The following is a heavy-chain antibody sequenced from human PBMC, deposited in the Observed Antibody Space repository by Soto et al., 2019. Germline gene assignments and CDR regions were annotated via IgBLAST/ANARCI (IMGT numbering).Heavy chain of an antibody. CDR1: GFTFSSYA. CDR2: ISGSGGST. V-gene: IGHV3-23*01. CDR3: ASPSSMAARTHFDS. J-gene: IGHJ4*02. Sequence: EVQLLESGGGLVQPGGSLRLSCAASGFTFSSYAMSWVRQAPGKGLEWVSAISGSGGSTYYADSVKGRFTISRDNSKNPVYLQMNSLRAENPALYYWASPSSMAARTHFDSGGQGTLVTVSS. D-gene: IGHD6-6*01.